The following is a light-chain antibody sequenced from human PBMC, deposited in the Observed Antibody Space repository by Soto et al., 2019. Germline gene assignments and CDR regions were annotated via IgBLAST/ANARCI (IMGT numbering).Light chain of an antibody. CDR3: GSYSSTDTPFV. Sequence: QSALTQPASVSGSPGQSITISCTGTGSDIGDYKYVSWYQQHPGKAPKLMIYEVSNRPSGVSDRFSGSKSVNTASLTISGLQAEDESDYYCGSYSSTDTPFVFGTGTKVTVL. J-gene: IGLJ1*01. CDR2: EVS. CDR1: GSDIGDYKY. V-gene: IGLV2-14*01.